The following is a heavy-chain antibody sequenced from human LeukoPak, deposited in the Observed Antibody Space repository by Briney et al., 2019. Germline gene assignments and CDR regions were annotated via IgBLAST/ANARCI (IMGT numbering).Heavy chain of an antibody. CDR2: ISSSGSTI. V-gene: IGHV3-11*01. J-gene: IGHJ6*03. CDR3: ARVRGTYYYDSSGYSPGYYYYMDV. Sequence: TGGSLRLSCAASGFTFSDYYMSWIRQAPGKGLEWGSYISSSGSTIYYADSVKGRFTISRDNANNSLYLKMNSLRAEDTAVYYCARVRGTYYYDSSGYSPGYYYYMDVWGKGTTVTISS. D-gene: IGHD3-22*01. CDR1: GFTFSDYY.